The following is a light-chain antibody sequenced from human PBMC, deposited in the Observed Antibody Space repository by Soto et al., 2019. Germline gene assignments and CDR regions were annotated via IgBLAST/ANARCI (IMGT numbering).Light chain of an antibody. CDR3: QQRSNWPRT. V-gene: IGKV3-11*01. CDR2: DAS. J-gene: IGKJ1*01. CDR1: QSVRSH. Sequence: IVLRQAAPSLGLSAEQRATRSFKTSQSVRSHLAWYQQKPGQAPRLLISDASNRATGIPARFSGSGSGTDFTLTISTLEPEDFAVYYCQQRSNWPRTFGQGTKVDI.